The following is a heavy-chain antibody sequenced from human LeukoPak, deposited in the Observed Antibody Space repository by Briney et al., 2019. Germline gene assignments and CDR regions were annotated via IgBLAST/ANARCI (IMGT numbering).Heavy chain of an antibody. J-gene: IGHJ6*02. CDR3: ARSDYYYGMDV. V-gene: IGHV4-59*08. CDR1: GGSISSYY. Sequence: SETLSLPCTVSGGSISSYYWSWIRQPPGKGLEWIGYIYYSGSTNYNPSLKSRVTISVDTSKNQFSLKLSSVTAADTAVYYCARSDYYYGMDVWGQGTTVTVSS. CDR2: IYYSGST.